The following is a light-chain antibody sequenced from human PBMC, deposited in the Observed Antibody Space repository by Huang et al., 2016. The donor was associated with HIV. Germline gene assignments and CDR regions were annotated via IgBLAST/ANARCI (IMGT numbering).Light chain of an antibody. Sequence: EIVMTQSPGTLSVSPGERATLSCRASQGVANNVAWYQQKPGQTPRLLIHGASTRATVIPARFSGSASGTEFTLTISSLQTEDFAIYYCQQYNNWPPWTFGQGT. V-gene: IGKV3D-15*01. CDR2: GAS. J-gene: IGKJ1*01. CDR1: QGVANN. CDR3: QQYNNWPPWT.